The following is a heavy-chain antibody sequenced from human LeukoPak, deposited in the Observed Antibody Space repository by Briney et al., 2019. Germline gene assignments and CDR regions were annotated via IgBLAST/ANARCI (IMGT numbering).Heavy chain of an antibody. CDR3: ERDQWIQLYDSRFYYYYGMDV. V-gene: IGHV4-59*01. J-gene: IGHJ6*02. D-gene: IGHD5-18*01. Sequence: PSETLSLTCTVSGGSISSYHWSWIRQPPGKGLEWIGSIYYSGNINYNPSLKSRVTISVDTSKNQFSLKLSSVTAADTAVYYCERDQWIQLYDSRFYYYYGMDVWGQGTTVTVSS. CDR2: IYYSGNI. CDR1: GGSISSYH.